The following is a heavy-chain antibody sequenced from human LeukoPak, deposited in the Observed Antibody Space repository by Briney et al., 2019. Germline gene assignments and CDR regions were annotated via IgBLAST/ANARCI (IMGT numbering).Heavy chain of an antibody. Sequence: GRSLRLSCAASGFTFSSYGMHWVRQAPGKGLEWVAVISYDGSNKYYADSVKGRFTISRDNSKNTLYLQMNSLRAEDTAVYYCAKDQLPYYYDSSYDYWGQGTLVTVSS. D-gene: IGHD3-22*01. CDR2: ISYDGSNK. CDR1: GFTFSSYG. V-gene: IGHV3-30*18. CDR3: AKDQLPYYYDSSYDY. J-gene: IGHJ4*02.